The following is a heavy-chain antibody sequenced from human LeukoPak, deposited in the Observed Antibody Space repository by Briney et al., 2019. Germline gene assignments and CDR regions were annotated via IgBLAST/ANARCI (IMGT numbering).Heavy chain of an antibody. V-gene: IGHV3-74*01. J-gene: IGHJ4*02. D-gene: IGHD2-2*02. CDR1: GFSFSSYW. Sequence: GGSLRLSCAASGFSFSSYWMHWVRQAPGKGLVWVSRINTDGSSTSYADSVKGRFTISRDSAKNTLYLQLTSLRAEDTAVYYCARGGPYCSSTSCHIDYWGQGTLVTVSS. CDR2: INTDGSST. CDR3: ARGGPYCSSTSCHIDY.